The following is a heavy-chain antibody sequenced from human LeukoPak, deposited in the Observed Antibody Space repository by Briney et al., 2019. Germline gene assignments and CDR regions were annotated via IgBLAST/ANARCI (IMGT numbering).Heavy chain of an antibody. V-gene: IGHV3-23*01. Sequence: GGSLRLSCAASGFTFSNSAMSWVRQAPGKGLEWVSGISGSGGTTHYADSVKGRFTISRDNSKNTLYLQMNSLRPEDTAVYYCVRVGLERRVYYFDYWGQGTLVTVSS. J-gene: IGHJ4*02. CDR2: ISGSGGTT. D-gene: IGHD1-1*01. CDR3: VRVGLERRVYYFDY. CDR1: GFTFSNSA.